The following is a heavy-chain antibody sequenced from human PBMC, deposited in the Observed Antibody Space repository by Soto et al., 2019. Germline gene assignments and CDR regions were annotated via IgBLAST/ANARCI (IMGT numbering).Heavy chain of an antibody. CDR1: GFTFSSYA. CDR3: ARDGDVAMVAYFDY. CDR2: ISYDGSNK. D-gene: IGHD5-18*01. V-gene: IGHV3-30-3*01. J-gene: IGHJ4*02. Sequence: QVQLVESGGGVVQPGRSLRLSCAASGFTFSSYAMHWVRQAPGKGLEWVAVISYDGSNKYYADSVKGRFTISRNNSKNTLYLQMNSLRAEDTAVYYCARDGDVAMVAYFDYWGQGTLVTVSS.